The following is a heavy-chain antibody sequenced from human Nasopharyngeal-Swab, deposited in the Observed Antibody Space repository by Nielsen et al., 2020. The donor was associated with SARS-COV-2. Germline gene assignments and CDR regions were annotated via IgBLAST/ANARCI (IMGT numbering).Heavy chain of an antibody. CDR3: ARGGAGSHWRYYIDY. J-gene: IGHJ4*02. CDR2: IYDSGVT. V-gene: IGHV4-59*11. D-gene: IGHD2-8*02. CDR1: GASISSQY. Sequence: SETLSLTCFVSGASISSQYWTWLRQPPGKGLEWVGYIYDSGVTEYNPSRQSRVTISVDKSKNQFSLRLSSVSAADTAIYYCARGGAGSHWRYYIDYWGQGTLVTSPQ.